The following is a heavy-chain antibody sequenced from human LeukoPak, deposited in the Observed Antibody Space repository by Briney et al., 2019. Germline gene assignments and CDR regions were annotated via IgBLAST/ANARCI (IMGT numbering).Heavy chain of an antibody. Sequence: ASVKVSCKASGYTFTGYYMHWVRQAPGQGLEWMGWINPNSGGTNYAQKFRGRVTMTRDTSISTAYMELSRLRSDDTAVYYCARAGAARTRGGFDYWGQGTLVTVSS. CDR3: ARAGAARTRGGFDY. CDR1: GYTFTGYY. J-gene: IGHJ4*02. D-gene: IGHD6-6*01. CDR2: INPNSGGT. V-gene: IGHV1-2*02.